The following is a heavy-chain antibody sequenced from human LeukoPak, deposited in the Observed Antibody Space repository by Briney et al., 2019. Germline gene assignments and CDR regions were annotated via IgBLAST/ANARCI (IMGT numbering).Heavy chain of an antibody. CDR3: AQQVGYCSSGSCYFTY. J-gene: IGHJ1*01. CDR1: GFIFSSYA. CDR2: ISGSGGST. Sequence: GGSLRLSCVTSGFIFSSYAMNWVRQAPGKGLEWVSGISGSGGSTYYADSVKGRFTISRDKSKNTLSLQMNSLRAEDTAVYYCAQQVGYCSSGSCYFTYWGQGTLVTVSS. D-gene: IGHD2-15*01. V-gene: IGHV3-23*01.